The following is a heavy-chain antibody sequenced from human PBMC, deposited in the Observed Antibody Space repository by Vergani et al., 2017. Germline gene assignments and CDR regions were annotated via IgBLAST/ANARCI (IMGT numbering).Heavy chain of an antibody. Sequence: QVQLQQWGAGLLKPSETLSLTCAVYGGSFSGYYWSWIRQPPGKGLEWIGEINHSGSTNYNPSLKSRVTISVDTSKNQFSLKLSSVTAADTAVYYCARGEGFGELFGYWGQGTLVTVSS. CDR2: INHSGST. CDR1: GGSFSGYY. V-gene: IGHV4-34*01. J-gene: IGHJ4*02. D-gene: IGHD3-10*01. CDR3: ARGEGFGELFGY.